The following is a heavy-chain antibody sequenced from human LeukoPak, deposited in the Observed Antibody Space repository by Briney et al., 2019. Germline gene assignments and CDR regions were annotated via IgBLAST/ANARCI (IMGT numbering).Heavy chain of an antibody. V-gene: IGHV3-9*01. CDR1: GFTFDDYA. Sequence: GGSLRLSCAASGFTFDDYAMHWVRQAPGKGLEWVSGISWNSGSIGYADSVKRRFTISRDNAKNSLYLQMNSLRAEDTALYYCAKDAGYDILTGYYSDYWGQGTLVTVSS. CDR3: AKDAGYDILTGYYSDY. D-gene: IGHD3-9*01. CDR2: ISWNSGSI. J-gene: IGHJ4*02.